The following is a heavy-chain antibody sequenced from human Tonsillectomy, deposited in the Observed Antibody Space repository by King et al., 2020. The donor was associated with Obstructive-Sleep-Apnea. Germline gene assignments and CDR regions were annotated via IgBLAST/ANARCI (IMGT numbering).Heavy chain of an antibody. Sequence: LQLQESGPGLVKPSETLSLTCTVSGGSISSSSYYWGWIRQPPGKGLEWIGSIYYSGSTYCNPSLKSRVTISVDTSKNQFALKLSSVTAADTAVYYCARDVRITMIVVVMGPGEFDYWGQGTLVTVSS. J-gene: IGHJ4*02. CDR2: IYYSGST. D-gene: IGHD3-22*01. CDR1: GGSISSSSYY. CDR3: ARDVRITMIVVVMGPGEFDY. V-gene: IGHV4-39*06.